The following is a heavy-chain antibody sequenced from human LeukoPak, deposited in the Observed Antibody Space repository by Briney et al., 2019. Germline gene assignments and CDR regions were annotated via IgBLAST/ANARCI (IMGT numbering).Heavy chain of an antibody. J-gene: IGHJ4*02. Sequence: GGSLRLSCAASGFTFTTYGFNWVRQAPGKGLEWVSSISFSGSYIYYADSVKGRFTISRDNAKNSLYLQMNSLRAEDTAVYYCARDDRANYYGSGSLDYWGQGTLVTVSS. CDR1: GFTFTTYG. D-gene: IGHD3-10*01. V-gene: IGHV3-21*01. CDR2: ISFSGSYI. CDR3: ARDDRANYYGSGSLDY.